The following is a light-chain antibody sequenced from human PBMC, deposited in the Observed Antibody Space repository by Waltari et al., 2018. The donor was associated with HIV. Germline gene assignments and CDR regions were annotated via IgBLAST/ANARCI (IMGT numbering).Light chain of an antibody. V-gene: IGLV1-40*01. J-gene: IGLJ1*01. CDR3: QSNDSSLSAYV. CDR2: SDN. Sequence: QSVLTQSPSVSGAPGQRVTISCTGTSSNIGAGYDVHWFQHLPGTAHKLLVYSDNNRPSVCPDRFSASKSGTSASLAISGRQVDDEAAYYCQSNDSSLSAYVFGPGTKVTVL. CDR1: SSNIGAGYD.